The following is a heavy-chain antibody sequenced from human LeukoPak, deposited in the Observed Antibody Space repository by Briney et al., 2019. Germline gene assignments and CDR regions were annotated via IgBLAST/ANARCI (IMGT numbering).Heavy chain of an antibody. CDR3: ARDFDDPAMAPDAFDI. D-gene: IGHD5-18*01. CDR1: GFTFSSYA. V-gene: IGHV3-33*08. CDR2: IWYDGSNK. J-gene: IGHJ3*02. Sequence: PGGSLRLSCAASGFTFSSYAMHWVRQAPGKGLEWVAVIWYDGSNKYYADSVKGRFTISRDNSKNTLYLQMNSLRAEDTAVYYCARDFDDPAMAPDAFDIWGQGTMVTVSS.